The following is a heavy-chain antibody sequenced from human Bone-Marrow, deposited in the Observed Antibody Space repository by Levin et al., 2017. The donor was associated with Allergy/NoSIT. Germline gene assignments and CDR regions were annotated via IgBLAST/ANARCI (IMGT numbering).Heavy chain of an antibody. CDR2: ISSSGSTI. CDR3: ARDATGYYKYWYFDL. J-gene: IGHJ2*01. V-gene: IGHV3-11*01. Sequence: PGGSLRLSCAASGFSFSDYYMSWVRQAPGKGLEWLSYISSSGSTISYADHLEGRLTISRDNAKNSVYLQINSLRDEDTAVYHCARDATGYYKYWYFDLWGRGTLVSVSA. D-gene: IGHD3-9*01. CDR1: GFSFSDYY.